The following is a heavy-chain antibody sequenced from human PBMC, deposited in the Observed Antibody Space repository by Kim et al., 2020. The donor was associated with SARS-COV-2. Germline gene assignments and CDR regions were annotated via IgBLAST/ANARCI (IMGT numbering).Heavy chain of an antibody. V-gene: IGHV4-34*01. J-gene: IGHJ5*02. CDR3: ARGYNYYDSSGYYANWFDP. Sequence: SETLSLTCAVYGGSFSGYYWSWIRQPPGKGLEWIGEINHSGSTNYNPSLKSRVTISVDTSKNQFSLKLSSVTAADTAVYYCARGYNYYDSSGYYANWFDPWGQGTLVTVSS. D-gene: IGHD3-22*01. CDR1: GGSFSGYY. CDR2: INHSGST.